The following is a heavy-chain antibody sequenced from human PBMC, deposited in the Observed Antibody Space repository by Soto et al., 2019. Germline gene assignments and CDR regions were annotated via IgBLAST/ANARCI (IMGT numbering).Heavy chain of an antibody. Sequence: QVQLVQSGAEVKKPGASVKVSCKASDDTFTNYTISWVRQAPGQGLEWMGWISAYNGNTDYAQKVQGRITLTTDTSTSTAFMELRSLTSDDTAVYYCARGKLVRRTSALGYWGPGTLVTVSS. CDR2: ISAYNGNT. J-gene: IGHJ4*02. D-gene: IGHD2-8*01. V-gene: IGHV1-18*04. CDR3: ARGKLVRRTSALGY. CDR1: DDTFTNYT.